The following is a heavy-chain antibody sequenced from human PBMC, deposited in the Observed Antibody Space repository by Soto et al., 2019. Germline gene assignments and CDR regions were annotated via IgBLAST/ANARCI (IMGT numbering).Heavy chain of an antibody. CDR3: ARDRWLQFNDAFDI. V-gene: IGHV3-7*05. CDR1: GFTFGGYG. Sequence: GGSLRLSCAASGFTFGGYGVSWVRQAPGKGLEWVANIKQDGSEKYYVDSVKGRFTISRDNAKNSLYLQMNSLRAEDTAVYYCARDRWLQFNDAFDIWGQGTMVTVSS. D-gene: IGHD5-12*01. J-gene: IGHJ3*02. CDR2: IKQDGSEK.